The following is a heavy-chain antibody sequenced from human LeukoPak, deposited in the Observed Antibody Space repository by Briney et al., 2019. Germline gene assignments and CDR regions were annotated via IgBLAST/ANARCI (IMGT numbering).Heavy chain of an antibody. J-gene: IGHJ4*02. V-gene: IGHV3-33*06. D-gene: IGHD3-10*01. Sequence: QPGRSLRLSCAASGFTFSSYGMHWVHQAPGKGLEWVSVIWYDGTKKYYPDSVKGRFTISRDNSKNTLYVQMNSLRVEDTAVYYCAKGVELKHPFHFDYWGRGTLVTVSS. CDR3: AKGVELKHPFHFDY. CDR1: GFTFSSYG. CDR2: IWYDGTKK.